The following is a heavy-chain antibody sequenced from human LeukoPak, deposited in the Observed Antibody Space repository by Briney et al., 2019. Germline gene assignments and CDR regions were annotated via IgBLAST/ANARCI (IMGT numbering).Heavy chain of an antibody. CDR1: GFTFSSYW. V-gene: IGHV3-7*01. J-gene: IGHJ4*02. D-gene: IGHD6-13*01. CDR3: ARERTTIADPFFDY. CDR2: IKQDGSEK. Sequence: PGGSLRLSCAASGFTFSSYWMSWVRQAPGKGLEWAANIKQDGSEKYYVDSVKGRFTISRDNAKNSLYLQMNSLRAEDTAVYYCARERTTIADPFFDYWGQGTLVTVSS.